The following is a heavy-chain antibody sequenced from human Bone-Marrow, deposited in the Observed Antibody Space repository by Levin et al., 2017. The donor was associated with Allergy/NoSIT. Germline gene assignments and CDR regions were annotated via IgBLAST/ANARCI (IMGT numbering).Heavy chain of an antibody. D-gene: IGHD1-26*01. V-gene: IGHV1-69*13. CDR2: IMPMSGTA. CDR3: ARGGRGYSGTYYFDN. CDR1: GGTFSSYA. Sequence: EASVKVSCKASGGTFSSYAISWVRQAPGQGLEWMGGIMPMSGTANYAQKFQGRVTIIADEATNTAYMELSSLRSEDTAVYYCARGGRGYSGTYYFDNWGQGTLVTVSS. J-gene: IGHJ4*02.